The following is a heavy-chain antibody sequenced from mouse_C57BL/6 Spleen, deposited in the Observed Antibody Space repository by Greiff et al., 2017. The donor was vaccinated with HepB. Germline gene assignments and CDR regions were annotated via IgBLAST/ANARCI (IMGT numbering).Heavy chain of an antibody. J-gene: IGHJ2*01. CDR2: ISYSGST. D-gene: IGHD1-1*02. CDR1: GYSITSGYD. V-gene: IGHV3-1*01. Sequence: EVKLVESGPGMEKPSQSLSLTCTVTGYSITSGYDWHWIRHFPGNKLEWMGYISYSGSTNYNPSLKSRISITHDTSKNHFFLKLNSVTTEDTATYYCAREGVAGAYFDYWGQGTTLTVSS. CDR3: AREGVAGAYFDY.